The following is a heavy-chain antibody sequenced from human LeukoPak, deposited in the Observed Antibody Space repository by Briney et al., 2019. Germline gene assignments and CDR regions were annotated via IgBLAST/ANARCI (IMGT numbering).Heavy chain of an antibody. CDR2: ISSSGSTI. CDR3: ARDGGYCSSTSCYYYYGMDV. CDR1: GFTFSDYY. V-gene: IGHV3-11*01. Sequence: PGGSLRLSCAASGFTFSDYYMSWIRQAPGKGLEWVSYISSSGSTIYYADSVKGRFTISRDNAKNSLYLQMNSLRAEDTAVYYCARDGGYCSSTSCYYYYGMDVWGQGTTATVSS. D-gene: IGHD2-2*01. J-gene: IGHJ6*02.